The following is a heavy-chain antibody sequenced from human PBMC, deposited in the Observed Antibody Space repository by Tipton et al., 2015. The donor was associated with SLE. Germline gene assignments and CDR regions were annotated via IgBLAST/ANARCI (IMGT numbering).Heavy chain of an antibody. V-gene: IGHV4-34*01. Sequence: TLSLTCAVYGGSFSGYYWSWIRQPPGKGLEWIGEINHSGSTNYNPSLKSRVTISVDTSKNQFSLKLSSVTAADTAVYYCERVLVDTAMVTRDDAFDIWGQGTMVTVSS. D-gene: IGHD5-18*01. CDR3: ERVLVDTAMVTRDDAFDI. CDR2: INHSGST. J-gene: IGHJ3*02. CDR1: GGSFSGYY.